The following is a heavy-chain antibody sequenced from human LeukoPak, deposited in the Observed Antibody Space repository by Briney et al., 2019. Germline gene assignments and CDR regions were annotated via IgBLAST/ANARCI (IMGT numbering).Heavy chain of an antibody. CDR3: ARRRYCGGISCYYIDY. V-gene: IGHV1-2*02. Sequence: ASVKVSCKASEYTFTGYYIHWVRQAPGQGLEWMGWIDPNTGDSNYVQKFQGRVTMTRDTSISTAYMELSRLRSDDTAFYYCARRRYCGGISCYYIDYWGQGTLVTVSA. D-gene: IGHD2-2*01. CDR1: EYTFTGYY. J-gene: IGHJ4*02. CDR2: IDPNTGDS.